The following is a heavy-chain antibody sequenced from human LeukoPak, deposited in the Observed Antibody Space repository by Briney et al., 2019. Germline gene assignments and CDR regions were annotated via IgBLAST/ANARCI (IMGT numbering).Heavy chain of an antibody. J-gene: IGHJ4*02. Sequence: GGSLRLSCAASGFIVSSHFMSWVRQAPGKGLEWVSVIYADGSTYYADTVKGRFTISRDNSKNTLFLQMNSLRADDTAMYYCARSGSGWHDYWGQGTLVNVSS. CDR2: IYADGST. V-gene: IGHV3-53*01. D-gene: IGHD6-19*01. CDR3: ARSGSGWHDY. CDR1: GFIVSSHF.